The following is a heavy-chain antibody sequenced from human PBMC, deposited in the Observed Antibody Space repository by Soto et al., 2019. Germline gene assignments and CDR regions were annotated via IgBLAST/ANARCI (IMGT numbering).Heavy chain of an antibody. CDR2: IYEIGRT. CDR1: GASIGDTYW. J-gene: IGHJ5*02. V-gene: IGHV4-4*02. D-gene: IGHD1-20*01. Sequence: SETLSLTCAVSGASIGDTYWWSWVRQAPGKGLEWIGEIYEIGRTNYNSSLESRVTISVDKSKNQFSLQLISLTAADTAVYYCARNSFNTTSYNFLDPWGQGVLVTVSS. CDR3: ARNSFNTTSYNFLDP.